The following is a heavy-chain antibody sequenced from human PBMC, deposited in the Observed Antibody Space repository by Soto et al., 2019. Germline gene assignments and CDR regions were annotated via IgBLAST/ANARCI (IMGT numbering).Heavy chain of an antibody. CDR1: GGSISSYY. J-gene: IGHJ6*02. Sequence: PSETLSLTCTVSGGSISSYYWSWIRQPPGKGLEWIGYIYYSGSTNYNPSLKSRVTISVDTSKNQFSLKLSSVTAADTAVYYCARRRLIDYYYGMDVWGQGTTVTVSS. CDR2: IYYSGST. D-gene: IGHD2-8*01. CDR3: ARRRLIDYYYGMDV. V-gene: IGHV4-59*01.